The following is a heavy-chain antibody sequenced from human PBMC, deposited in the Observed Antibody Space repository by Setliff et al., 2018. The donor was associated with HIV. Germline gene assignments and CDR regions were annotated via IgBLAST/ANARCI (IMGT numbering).Heavy chain of an antibody. Sequence: PSETLSLTCAVSGVSLSNTDFYWTWVRRAPGVGLEWIGFIDYSGTTHYNPSLKSRVTISNDMSNNHFSLHLTSVTAADTAIYFCAREGPYYYGMDVWGQGTTVTVSS. CDR2: IDYSGTT. CDR3: AREGPYYYGMDV. J-gene: IGHJ6*02. D-gene: IGHD3-10*01. V-gene: IGHV4-30-4*08. CDR1: GVSLSNTDFY.